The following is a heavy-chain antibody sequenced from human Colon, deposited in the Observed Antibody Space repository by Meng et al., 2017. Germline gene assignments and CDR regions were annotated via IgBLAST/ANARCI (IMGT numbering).Heavy chain of an antibody. Sequence: GGSWRLSCAAAGSPFVDYGMHGVQQAPGKGPEWVSVISWNSGSIGYADSVKGRFTISRDNAKNSLYLQMNSLRAEGMALYYCAKDYTISWNYFDYCGQGTLVTVSS. CDR1: GSPFVDYG. D-gene: IGHD6-13*01. CDR3: AKDYTISWNYFDY. V-gene: IGHV3-9*03. J-gene: IGHJ4*02. CDR2: ISWNSGSI.